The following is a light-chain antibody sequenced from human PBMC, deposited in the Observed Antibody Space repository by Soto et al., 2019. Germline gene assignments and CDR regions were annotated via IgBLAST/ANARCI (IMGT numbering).Light chain of an antibody. V-gene: IGLV2-8*01. CDR2: EVS. Sequence: QSVLTQPPSASGSPGQSVTISCSGTSSDVGGYNYVSWYQQHPGKAPKFIIYEVSKRPSGVPDRFSGSKSGNTASLTVSGLQAEDEADYYCSSYAGTNNYVVFGGGTKVTVL. CDR1: SSDVGGYNY. CDR3: SSYAGTNNYVV. J-gene: IGLJ2*01.